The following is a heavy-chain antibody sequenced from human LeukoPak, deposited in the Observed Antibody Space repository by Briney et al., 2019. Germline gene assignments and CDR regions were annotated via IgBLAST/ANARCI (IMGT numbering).Heavy chain of an antibody. CDR3: ARDVPKRAPYGVDV. Sequence: SQTLSLTRSVSGGSITSGGYYWSWIRQHPGTGLEWIGYINYRGSPDYNPSLKSRLSISLDTSRNQFSLKLTSVTAADTAVYYCARDVPKRAPYGVDVWGQGTTVTVSS. CDR2: INYRGSP. CDR1: GGSITSGGYY. J-gene: IGHJ6*02. D-gene: IGHD2-2*01. V-gene: IGHV4-31*03.